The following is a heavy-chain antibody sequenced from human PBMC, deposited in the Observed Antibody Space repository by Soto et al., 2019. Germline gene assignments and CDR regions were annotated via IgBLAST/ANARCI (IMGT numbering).Heavy chain of an antibody. CDR2: FDPEDGET. J-gene: IGHJ6*02. Sequence: ASVKVSCKVSGYTLTELSMHWVRQAPGKGLEWMGGFDPEDGETIYAQKFQGRVTMTEDTSTDTAYMELSSLRSEDTAVYYCATPPYYYDSSGYSHGMDVWGQGTTVTVSS. D-gene: IGHD3-22*01. V-gene: IGHV1-24*01. CDR3: ATPPYYYDSSGYSHGMDV. CDR1: GYTLTELS.